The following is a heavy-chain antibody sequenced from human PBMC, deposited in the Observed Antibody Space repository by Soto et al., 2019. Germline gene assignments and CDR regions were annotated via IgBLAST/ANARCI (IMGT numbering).Heavy chain of an antibody. D-gene: IGHD6-19*01. Sequence: QVQLVQSGAEVKEPGASVKVSCKASGYTFTTYAVNWVRQAPGQRLEWMGWINAGDGNTKYSQKFQGRVTITRDTSASTAYMELSSLRSEYTAVYYCARDVFSSAWPYYMDVWGKGTTVTVSS. CDR1: GYTFTTYA. J-gene: IGHJ6*03. V-gene: IGHV1-3*01. CDR2: INAGDGNT. CDR3: ARDVFSSAWPYYMDV.